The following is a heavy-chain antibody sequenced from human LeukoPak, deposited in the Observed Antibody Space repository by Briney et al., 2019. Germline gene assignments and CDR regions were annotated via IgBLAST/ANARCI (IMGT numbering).Heavy chain of an antibody. V-gene: IGHV1-46*01. CDR1: GYTFTSYY. J-gene: IGHJ5*02. CDR2: INPSGGST. Sequence: SVKVSCKASGYTFTSYYMHWVRQAPGQGLEWMGIINPSGGSTSYAQRLQGRVTMTRDTSTSTVYMELSSLRSEDTAVYYCAREGVMAADRLREFDPWGQGTLVTVST. CDR3: AREGVMAADRLREFDP. D-gene: IGHD6-13*01.